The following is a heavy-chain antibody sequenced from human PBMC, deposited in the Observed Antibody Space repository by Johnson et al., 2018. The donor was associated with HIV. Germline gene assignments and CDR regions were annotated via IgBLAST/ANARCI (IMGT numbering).Heavy chain of an antibody. D-gene: IGHD1-26*01. CDR2: IYSGGST. CDR1: GFTVSSNY. J-gene: IGHJ3*01. CDR3: TRGSFTDDAFDV. V-gene: IGHV3-66*01. Sequence: VQLVESGGGLVQPGGSLRLSCAASGFTVSSNYMSWVRQAPGKGLEWVSIIYSGGSTFYADSVKARFTISRDSSKNTLYLQMNSLRPEDTAVYYCTRGSFTDDAFDVWGLGTMVTVSS.